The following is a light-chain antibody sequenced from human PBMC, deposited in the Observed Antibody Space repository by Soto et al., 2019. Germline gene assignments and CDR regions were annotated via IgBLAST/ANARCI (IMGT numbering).Light chain of an antibody. CDR1: QDISNF. CDR3: QKCKTAPFT. J-gene: IGKJ4*01. CDR2: AAS. Sequence: QSPSSLSASVGDRVTITCRASQDISNFLAWYQQKPGKVPKLLIYAASTLQSGVPSRFSGSGSGTDFTLTISSLQPEDVATYYCQKCKTAPFTFGGGTKVDIK. V-gene: IGKV1-27*01.